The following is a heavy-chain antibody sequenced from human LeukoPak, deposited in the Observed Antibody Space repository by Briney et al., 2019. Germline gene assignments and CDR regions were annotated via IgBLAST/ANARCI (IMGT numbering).Heavy chain of an antibody. D-gene: IGHD1-26*01. CDR3: ARQMTPHGNFDY. V-gene: IGHV1-69*13. CDR1: GGTFSSYA. Sequence: SVKVSCKASGGTFSSYAISWVRQAPGQGLEWMGGIIPIFGTANYAQKFQGRVTITADESTSTAYMELSSLRSEDTAVYYCARQMTPHGNFDYWGQGTLVTVSS. CDR2: IIPIFGTA. J-gene: IGHJ4*02.